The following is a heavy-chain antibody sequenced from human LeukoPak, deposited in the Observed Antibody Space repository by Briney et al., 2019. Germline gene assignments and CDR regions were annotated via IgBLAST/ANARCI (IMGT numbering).Heavy chain of an antibody. CDR1: GFTFSSYW. CDR3: ARTDYYYDSSGYPVEYFQH. J-gene: IGHJ1*01. D-gene: IGHD3-22*01. Sequence: PGGSLRLSCAASGFTFSSYWMSCVRQAPGKGREWVANIKQDGSEKYYVDSVKGRFTISRDNAKNSLYLQMNSLRAEDTAVYYCARTDYYYDSSGYPVEYFQHWGQGTLVTVSS. CDR2: IKQDGSEK. V-gene: IGHV3-7*01.